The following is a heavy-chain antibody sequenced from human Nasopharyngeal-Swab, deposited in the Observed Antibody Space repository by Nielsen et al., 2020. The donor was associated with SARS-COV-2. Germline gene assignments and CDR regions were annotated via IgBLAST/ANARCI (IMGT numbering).Heavy chain of an antibody. J-gene: IGHJ4*02. V-gene: IGHV3-48*04. CDR3: AIIAAAGTHY. CDR2: ISSSGRTI. D-gene: IGHD6-13*01. Sequence: GESLKISCAASGFTFSSYSMNWVRQAPGKGLEWVSYISSSGRTIYYEDSVKGRFTISRDNAKNTLYLQMNSLRAEDTAVYYCAIIAAAGTHYWGQGTLVTVSS. CDR1: GFTFSSYS.